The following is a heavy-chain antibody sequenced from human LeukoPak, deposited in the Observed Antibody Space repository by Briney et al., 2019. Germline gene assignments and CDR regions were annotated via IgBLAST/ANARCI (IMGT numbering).Heavy chain of an antibody. J-gene: IGHJ4*02. V-gene: IGHV3-23*01. Sequence: PGGSLRLSCAASGFTFSSYAMSWVRQAPGKGLEWVSVISGSGGTTYSADSVRGRFTISRDNSKNTLYLQMNSLRAEDTAAYYCARERGNNGGNTNGYFDYWGQGTLDTVSS. CDR3: ARERGNNGGNTNGYFDY. CDR1: GFTFSSYA. D-gene: IGHD4-23*01. CDR2: ISGSGGTT.